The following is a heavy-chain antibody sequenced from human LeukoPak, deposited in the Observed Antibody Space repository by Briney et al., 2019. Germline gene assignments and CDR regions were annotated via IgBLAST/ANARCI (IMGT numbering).Heavy chain of an antibody. CDR1: GFTFSTYV. J-gene: IGHJ4*02. V-gene: IGHV3-64D*06. CDR3: VRGTGY. Sequence: GGSLRLSCSVSGFTFSTYVMHWVRQAPGKGLEYVSAISSNGDDTYYADSVKGRFTISRDNSKNTPYLQMSSLRADDTAVYYCVRGTGYWGQGTLVTVSS. CDR2: ISSNGDDT.